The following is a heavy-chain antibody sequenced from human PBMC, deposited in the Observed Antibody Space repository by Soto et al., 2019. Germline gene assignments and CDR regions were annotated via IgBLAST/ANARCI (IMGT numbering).Heavy chain of an antibody. CDR2: IWYDGSNK. V-gene: IGHV3-33*08. CDR1: GFTFSSYG. J-gene: IGHJ4*02. D-gene: IGHD6-13*01. Sequence: GGSLRLSCAASGFTFSSYGMHWVRQAPGKGLEWVAVIWYDGSNKYYADSVKGRFTISRDNSKNTLYLQMNSLRAEDTAVYYCARGGGSEYSSSWYSDYWGQGTLVTVSS. CDR3: ARGGGSEYSSSWYSDY.